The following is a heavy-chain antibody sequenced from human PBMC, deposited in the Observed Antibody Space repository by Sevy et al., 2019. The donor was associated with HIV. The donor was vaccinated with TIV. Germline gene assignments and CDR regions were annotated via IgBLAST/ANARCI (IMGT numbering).Heavy chain of an antibody. CDR3: ARDKTEYYDSSGYIDY. Sequence: GGSLRLSCAASGFTFSSYEMNWVRQAPGKGLEWVSYISSSGSTIYYAHSVKGRFTISRDNAKNSLYLQMNSLRAEDTAVYYCARDKTEYYDSSGYIDYWGQGTLVTVSS. D-gene: IGHD3-22*01. CDR1: GFTFSSYE. J-gene: IGHJ4*02. CDR2: ISSSGSTI. V-gene: IGHV3-48*03.